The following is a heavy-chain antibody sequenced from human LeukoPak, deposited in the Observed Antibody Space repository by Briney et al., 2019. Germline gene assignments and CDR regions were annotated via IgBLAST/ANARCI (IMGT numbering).Heavy chain of an antibody. J-gene: IGHJ5*02. Sequence: ASVKVSCTASGYTFTGYYMHWVRQAPGQGLEWMGWINPNSGGTNYAQKFQGWVTMTRDTSISTAYMELSRLRTAATAVDYCAGGGDGYASGGHWFDPWGQGTLVTVSS. V-gene: IGHV1-2*04. CDR2: INPNSGGT. D-gene: IGHD3-10*01. CDR3: AGGGDGYASGGHWFDP. CDR1: GYTFTGYY.